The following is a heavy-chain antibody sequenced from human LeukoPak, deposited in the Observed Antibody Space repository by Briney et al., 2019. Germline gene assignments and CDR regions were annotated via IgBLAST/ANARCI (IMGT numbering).Heavy chain of an antibody. CDR1: GYSISSDYY. CDR3: ARQVIGRHYLDY. CDR2: MYNSGTS. J-gene: IGHJ4*02. V-gene: IGHV4-38-2*01. D-gene: IGHD3-10*01. Sequence: SETLSLTCAVSGYSISSDYYWGWIRQPPGKGLEWIGSMYNSGTSYYNPSLKSRVTVSLDTSKNQFSLRLSSVTAADTAVYYCARQVIGRHYLDYWGQGTMVTVSS.